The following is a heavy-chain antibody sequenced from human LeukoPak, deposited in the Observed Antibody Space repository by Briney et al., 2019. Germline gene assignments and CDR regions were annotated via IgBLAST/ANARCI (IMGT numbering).Heavy chain of an antibody. D-gene: IGHD3-16*02. Sequence: GRSLRLSCAASGFTFSSYAMSWVRQAPGKGLEWVSAISGSGGSTYYADSVKGRFTISRDNSKNTLYLQMNSLRAEDTAVYYCAKDWSGLITFGGVIVNWGQGTLVTVSS. CDR1: GFTFSSYA. J-gene: IGHJ4*02. CDR3: AKDWSGLITFGGVIVN. CDR2: ISGSGGST. V-gene: IGHV3-23*01.